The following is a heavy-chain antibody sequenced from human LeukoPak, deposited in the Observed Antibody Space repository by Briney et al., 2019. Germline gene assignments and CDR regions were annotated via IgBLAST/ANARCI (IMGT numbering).Heavy chain of an antibody. CDR3: ARVGSGPRDY. CDR1: GGSFSGYY. V-gene: IGHV4-34*01. CDR2: INHSGST. D-gene: IGHD6-19*01. J-gene: IGHJ4*02. Sequence: SETLSLTCAVYGGSFSGYYWSWIRQPPGKGLEWIGEINHSGSTNYNPSLKSRVTISVDTSKNQFSLELSSVTAADTAVYYCARVGSGPRDYWGQGTLVTVSS.